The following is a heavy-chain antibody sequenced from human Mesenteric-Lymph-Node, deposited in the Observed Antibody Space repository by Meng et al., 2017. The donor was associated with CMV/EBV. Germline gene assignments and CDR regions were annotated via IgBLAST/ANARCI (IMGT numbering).Heavy chain of an antibody. V-gene: IGHV1-46*01. CDR2: INPSGGST. Sequence: ASVKVSCKASGYTFTSYYMHWVRQAPGQGLEWMGIINPSGGSTSYAQKFQGRVTMTRDTSTSTVYMELSSLRSEDTAVYYCARGYCSSTSCYVSLGRLFDYWGQGTLVTVSS. D-gene: IGHD2-2*01. CDR3: ARGYCSSTSCYVSLGRLFDY. CDR1: GYTFTSYY. J-gene: IGHJ4*02.